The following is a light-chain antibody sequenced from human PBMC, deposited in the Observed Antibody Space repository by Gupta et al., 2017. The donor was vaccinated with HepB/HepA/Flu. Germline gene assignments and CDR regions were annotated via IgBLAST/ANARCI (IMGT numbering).Light chain of an antibody. V-gene: IGLV1-47*01. CDR2: RNN. CDR1: SSNIGSNY. Sequence: QSVLTQPPSASGTPGQRVTISCSGSSSNIGSNYVYWYQQFPGTAPKLLIYRNNQRPSGVPDRFSGFKSGTSASLAISGLRSDDEADYYCATWDDSLSGYVFGNGTNVTVL. CDR3: ATWDDSLSGYV. J-gene: IGLJ1*01.